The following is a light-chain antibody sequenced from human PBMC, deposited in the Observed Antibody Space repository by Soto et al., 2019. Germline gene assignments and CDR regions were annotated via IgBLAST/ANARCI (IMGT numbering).Light chain of an antibody. Sequence: EIVMTQSPATLSVSPGERATLSCRASQSISSSLAWYQHKPGQAPRLLIYGASTRATGLPARFSGSGSGTEFTLTIGSLQSEDLAVYYCQQYDNWPRTFGQGTKLEIK. J-gene: IGKJ2*01. CDR1: QSISSS. CDR2: GAS. CDR3: QQYDNWPRT. V-gene: IGKV3-15*01.